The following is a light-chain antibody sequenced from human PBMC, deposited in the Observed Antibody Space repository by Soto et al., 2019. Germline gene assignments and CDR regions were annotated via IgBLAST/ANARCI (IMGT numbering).Light chain of an antibody. CDR2: DIS. J-gene: IGLJ1*01. CDR1: SSDVGGYNY. Sequence: QSALTQPPSASGSPGQSVTISCTGTSSDVGGYNYVSWYQQHPGKAPKLMIYDISKRPSGVPDRFSGSKSGNTASLTVSGLQAEDEADYYCTSYAGSNNFCVFGTGTKLTVL. CDR3: TSYAGSNNFCV. V-gene: IGLV2-8*01.